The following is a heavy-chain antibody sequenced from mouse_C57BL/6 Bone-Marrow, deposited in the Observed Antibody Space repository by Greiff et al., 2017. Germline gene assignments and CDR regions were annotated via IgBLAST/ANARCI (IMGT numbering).Heavy chain of an antibody. D-gene: IGHD2-5*01. CDR3: EGGEYYRNPFDY. Sequence: QVQLQQPGAELVKPGASVKMSCKASGYTFTSYWITWVKQRPGQGLEWIGEIYPGSGSTNYNEKFKSKATLTVDTSSSTAYMQLSSLTSEDSAVYDCEGGEYYRNPFDYWGEGTTLTVTS. J-gene: IGHJ2*01. CDR2: IYPGSGST. CDR1: GYTFTSYW. V-gene: IGHV1-55*01.